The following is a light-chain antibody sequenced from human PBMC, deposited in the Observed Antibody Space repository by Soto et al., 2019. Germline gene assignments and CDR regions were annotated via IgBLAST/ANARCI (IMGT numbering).Light chain of an antibody. CDR3: SSFSSITREV. J-gene: IGLJ2*01. Sequence: QSVLTQPPSVSGSPGQSVTISCTGTSTDFVSYNRVSWYQQPPGTAPKLMIYEVSNRPSGVSHRFSGSKSGNTASLTISGLQTEDEADYYCSSFSSITREVFGGGTKLTVL. CDR2: EVS. CDR1: STDFVSYNR. V-gene: IGLV2-18*02.